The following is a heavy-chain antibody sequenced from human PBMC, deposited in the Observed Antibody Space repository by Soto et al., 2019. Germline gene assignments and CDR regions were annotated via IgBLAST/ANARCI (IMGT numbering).Heavy chain of an antibody. CDR2: IRSKGNNYAT. CDR3: ARGRRYYDSNGYYNYFDY. Sequence: GGSLRLSCAASGFSFRESAMHWVRHDSGKGLEWVGRIRSKGNNYATTYAASVKGRFTISRDDSKNTAYLQMNSLKTEDTAVYYCARGRRYYDSNGYYNYFDYWGQGTLVTVSS. J-gene: IGHJ4*02. CDR1: GFSFRESA. V-gene: IGHV3-73*01. D-gene: IGHD3-22*01.